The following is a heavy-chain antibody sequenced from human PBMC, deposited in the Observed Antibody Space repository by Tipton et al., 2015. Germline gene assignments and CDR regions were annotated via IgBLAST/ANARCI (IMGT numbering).Heavy chain of an antibody. CDR1: AYSITTDYY. D-gene: IGHD3-10*01. CDR2: ISHSGNT. J-gene: IGHJ6*02. CDR3: ARGHYVSRMDV. V-gene: IGHV4-38-2*01. Sequence: TLSLTCAVSAYSITTDYYWVWIRQAPGKGLEWIGSISHSGNTYYNPSLKSRVTMSRDTSKNQFSLKLTSVTAADTAVYYCARGHYVSRMDVWGQGTTVTVSS.